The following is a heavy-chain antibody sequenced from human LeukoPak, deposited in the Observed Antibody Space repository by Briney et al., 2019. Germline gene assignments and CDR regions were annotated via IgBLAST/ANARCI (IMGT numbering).Heavy chain of an antibody. CDR1: GFSFTNAW. D-gene: IGHD6-19*01. CDR3: APPRWDSSGRDY. CDR2: IKRKNDGGTT. J-gene: IGHJ4*02. Sequence: GGSLRLSCEASGFSFTNAWMSWVRQAPGKGLEWVGRIKRKNDGGTTDYAAPVKGRFTISRDDLQNTLYLQMNSLRAEDTAVYYCAPPRWDSSGRDYWGQGTLVTVSS. V-gene: IGHV3-15*01.